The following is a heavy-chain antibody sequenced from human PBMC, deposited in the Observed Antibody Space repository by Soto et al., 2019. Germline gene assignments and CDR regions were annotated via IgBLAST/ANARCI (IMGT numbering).Heavy chain of an antibody. J-gene: IGHJ6*02. CDR1: GYSFTSYW. D-gene: IGHD2-2*01. Sequence: GESLKISCKGSGYSFTSYWIGWVRQMPGKGLEWMGIIYPGDSDTRYSPSFQGQVTISADKSISTAYLQWSSLKASDTATYYCARHGYCSSTSCSNIGGQYYGMDVWGQGTTVTVSS. CDR2: IYPGDSDT. CDR3: ARHGYCSSTSCSNIGGQYYGMDV. V-gene: IGHV5-51*01.